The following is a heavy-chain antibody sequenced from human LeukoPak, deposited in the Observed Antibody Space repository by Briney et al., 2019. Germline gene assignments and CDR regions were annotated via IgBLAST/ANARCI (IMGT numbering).Heavy chain of an antibody. CDR2: IRSKACGGTT. Sequence: GGSLRLSCTASGFTFGDYVMSWVRQAPGKGLEWVGFIRSKACGGTTKNAASGRGRFTIARDDSRIIAYLQMNSLKTEDTAVYYCTRRYKYDSSGYYYVRDAFDIWGQGTMVTVSS. J-gene: IGHJ3*02. CDR1: GFTFGDYV. CDR3: TRRYKYDSSGYYYVRDAFDI. V-gene: IGHV3-49*04. D-gene: IGHD3-22*01.